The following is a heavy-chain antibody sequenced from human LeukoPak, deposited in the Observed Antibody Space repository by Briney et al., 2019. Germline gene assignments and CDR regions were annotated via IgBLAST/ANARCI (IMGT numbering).Heavy chain of an antibody. CDR1: GFTFSSYA. J-gene: IGHJ4*02. CDR3: AKVLRYFDWLSSFDY. V-gene: IGHV3-23*01. CDR2: ISGSGGST. Sequence: PGGSLRLSCAASGFTFSSYAMSWVSQAPGKGLEWVSAISGSGGSTYYADSVKGRFTISRDNSKNTLYLQMNSLRAEDTAVYYCAKVLRYFDWLSSFDYWGQGTLVTVSS. D-gene: IGHD3-9*01.